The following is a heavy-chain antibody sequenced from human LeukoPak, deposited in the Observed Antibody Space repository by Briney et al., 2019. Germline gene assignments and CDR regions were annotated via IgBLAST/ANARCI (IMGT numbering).Heavy chain of an antibody. CDR1: GGTFSSYA. CDR2: IIPIFGTA. J-gene: IGHJ4*02. D-gene: IGHD6-19*01. V-gene: IGHV1-69*05. Sequence: SVKVSCKASGGTFSSYAISWVRQAPGQGLEWMGRIIPIFGTANYAQKFQGRVTITTDESTSTAYMELSSLSSEDTAVYYCARDRLWGSLYSSGWYAPTLYFDYWGQGTLVTVSS. CDR3: ARDRLWGSLYSSGWYAPTLYFDY.